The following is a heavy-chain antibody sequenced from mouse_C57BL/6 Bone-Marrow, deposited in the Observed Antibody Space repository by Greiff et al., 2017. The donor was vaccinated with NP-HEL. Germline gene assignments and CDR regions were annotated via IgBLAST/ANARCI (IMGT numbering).Heavy chain of an antibody. CDR1: GFTFSDYG. J-gene: IGHJ4*01. Sequence: EVQRVESGGGLVQPGGSLKLSCAASGFTFSDYGMAWVRQAPRKGPEWVAFISNLAYSIYYADTVTGRFTISSENAKNTLYLEMSSLRSEDTAMYYCARRRSPYYAMDYWGQGTSVTVSS. CDR3: ARRRSPYYAMDY. CDR2: ISNLAYSI. V-gene: IGHV5-15*04.